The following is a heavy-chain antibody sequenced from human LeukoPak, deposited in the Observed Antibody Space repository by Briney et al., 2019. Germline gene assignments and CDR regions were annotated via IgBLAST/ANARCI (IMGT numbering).Heavy chain of an antibody. CDR3: ARGRGSSSWYFDY. CDR1: GGSFSVYY. J-gene: IGHJ4*02. D-gene: IGHD6-13*01. Sequence: SETLSLTCAVYGGSFSVYYWSWIRQPPGKGLEWIGEINHSGSTNYNPSLKSRVTISVDTSKNQFSLKLSSVTAADTAVYYCARGRGSSSWYFDYWGQGTLVTVSS. CDR2: INHSGST. V-gene: IGHV4-34*01.